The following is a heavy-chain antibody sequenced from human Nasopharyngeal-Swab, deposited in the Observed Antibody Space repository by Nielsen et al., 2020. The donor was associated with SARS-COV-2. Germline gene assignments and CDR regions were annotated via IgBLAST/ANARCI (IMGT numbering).Heavy chain of an antibody. Sequence: WIRQPPGKGLEWDSYISSSSSTIYYADSVKGRFTISRDNAKNSLYLQMNSLRDEDTAVYYCARDPSYGRKFDYWGQGTLVTVSS. D-gene: IGHD5-18*01. J-gene: IGHJ4*02. CDR2: ISSSSSTI. CDR3: ARDPSYGRKFDY. V-gene: IGHV3-48*02.